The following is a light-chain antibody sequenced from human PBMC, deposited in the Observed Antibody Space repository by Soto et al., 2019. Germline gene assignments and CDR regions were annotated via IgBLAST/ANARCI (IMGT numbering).Light chain of an antibody. CDR2: GAT. V-gene: IGKV3-20*01. J-gene: IGKJ1*01. Sequence: EIVMTQSPVTLSVSPGERATLSCRASQNISRSLAWYQQKPGQGPSLLISGATTRATGVPDRFSGSGSGTDFTLTISRLEPEDFAVYYCQQYGGARTFGQGTKVDIK. CDR3: QQYGGART. CDR1: QNISRS.